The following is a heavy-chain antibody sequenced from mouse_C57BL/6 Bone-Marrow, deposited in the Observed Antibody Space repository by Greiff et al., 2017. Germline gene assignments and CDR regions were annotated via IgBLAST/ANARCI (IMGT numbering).Heavy chain of an antibody. Sequence: EVQLQQSGAELVRPGASVKLSCTASGFNIKDDYIHWVKQRPEQGLEWIGWIDPEIGDTEYASKFQGKATITSDTSSNTAYLQLSSLASADTAVYYCSSFDGNYFDFWGQGTPLTGAS. CDR1: GFNIKDDY. J-gene: IGHJ2*01. CDR3: SSFDGNYFDF. D-gene: IGHD2-3*01. CDR2: IDPEIGDT. V-gene: IGHV14-4*01.